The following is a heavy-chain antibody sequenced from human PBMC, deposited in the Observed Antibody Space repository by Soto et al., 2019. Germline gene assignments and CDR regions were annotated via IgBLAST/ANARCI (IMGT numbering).Heavy chain of an antibody. CDR3: ARASGIAAANLFEDV. CDR2: ISGSSSYT. Sequence: GGSLRLSCAASGFTFSDYYMSWIRQAPGKGLEWVSYISGSSSYTNYADSVKGRFTISRDNAKNSLYLQMNSLRAEDTAVYYCARASGIAAANLFEDVWGQGTTVTVSS. D-gene: IGHD6-13*01. J-gene: IGHJ6*02. V-gene: IGHV3-11*06. CDR1: GFTFSDYY.